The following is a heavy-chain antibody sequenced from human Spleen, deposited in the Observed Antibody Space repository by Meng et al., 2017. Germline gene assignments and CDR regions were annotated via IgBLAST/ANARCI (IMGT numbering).Heavy chain of an antibody. CDR3: ARKPSSLSFDY. D-gene: IGHD6-13*01. CDR1: GDSISSSNW. V-gene: IGHV4-4*02. J-gene: IGHJ4*02. CDR2: IYHSGST. Sequence: QVQLQESGPGLVKPSGTLSLTCAVSGDSISSSNWWGWVRQPPGKGLEWIGEIYHSGSTNYNPSLKSRVTISVDKSNNQFSLKLSSVTAADTVVYYCARKPSSLSFDYWGQGTLVTVSS.